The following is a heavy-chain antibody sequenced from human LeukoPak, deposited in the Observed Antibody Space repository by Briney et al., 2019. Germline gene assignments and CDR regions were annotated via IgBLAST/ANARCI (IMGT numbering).Heavy chain of an antibody. CDR2: INHSGST. V-gene: IGHV4-34*01. D-gene: IGHD4-23*01. CDR3: ARDYGGGLDY. Sequence: SETLSLTCAVYGGSFSGYYWSWIRQPPGKGLEWIGEINHSGSTNYNPSLKSRVTISVDTSKNQFSLKLSSVTAADTAVYYCARDYGGGLDYWGQGTLVTVSS. CDR1: GGSFSGYY. J-gene: IGHJ4*02.